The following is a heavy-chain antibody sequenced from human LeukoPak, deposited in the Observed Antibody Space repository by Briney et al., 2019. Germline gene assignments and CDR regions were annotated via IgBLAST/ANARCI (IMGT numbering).Heavy chain of an antibody. CDR3: TRGSLGRNYFDY. J-gene: IGHJ4*02. D-gene: IGHD7-27*01. CDR1: GFTLNTYT. CDR2: ISGRGISI. Sequence: GGSLRLSCAASGFTLNTYTMNWVRQAPGKGLEWVSSISGRGISIYYADSVKGRFTTSRDNAKNSLYLLMNSLRAEDTAVYYCTRGSLGRNYFDYWGQGTLVTVSS. V-gene: IGHV3-21*01.